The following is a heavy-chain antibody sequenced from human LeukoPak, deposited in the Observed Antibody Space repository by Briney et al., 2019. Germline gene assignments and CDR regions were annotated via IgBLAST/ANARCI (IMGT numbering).Heavy chain of an antibody. Sequence: QTGGSLRLSCAASGFTFSSYAMSWVRQAPGKGLEWVSAISGSGGSTYYADSVKGRFTISRDNSKNTLYLQMSSLRAEDTAVYYCAKATTAIAAAGTGSHFDYWGQGTLVTVSS. J-gene: IGHJ4*02. CDR2: ISGSGGST. V-gene: IGHV3-23*01. CDR3: AKATTAIAAAGTGSHFDY. CDR1: GFTFSSYA. D-gene: IGHD6-13*01.